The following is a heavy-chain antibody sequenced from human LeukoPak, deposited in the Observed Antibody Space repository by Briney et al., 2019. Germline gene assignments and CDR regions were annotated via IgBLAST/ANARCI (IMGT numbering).Heavy chain of an antibody. J-gene: IGHJ4*02. CDR2: INFDGGTT. V-gene: IGHV3-74*01. D-gene: IGHD4-17*01. Sequence: GGSLRLSCAASGFTFSSYWMHWVRQAPGKGLVWVSRINFDGGTTGYADSVKGRFTISRDNAKNTLYLQMSSLRADDTAVYYCARDRTVTTLFDYWGQGTLVTVSS. CDR1: GFTFSSYW. CDR3: ARDRTVTTLFDY.